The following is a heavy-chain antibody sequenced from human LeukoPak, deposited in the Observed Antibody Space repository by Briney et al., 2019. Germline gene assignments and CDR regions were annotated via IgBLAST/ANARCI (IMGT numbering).Heavy chain of an antibody. CDR2: IYYSGST. J-gene: IGHJ3*02. CDR3: AREDSTRAFDI. V-gene: IGHV4-39*07. CDR1: GGSISSSSYY. D-gene: IGHD5/OR15-5a*01. Sequence: SETLSLTCTVSGGSISSSSYYWGWIRQPPGKGLEWIGSIYYSGSTYYNPSLKSRVTISVDTSKDQFSLTLNSMTAADTAVYYCAREDSTRAFDIWGQGTMVTVSS.